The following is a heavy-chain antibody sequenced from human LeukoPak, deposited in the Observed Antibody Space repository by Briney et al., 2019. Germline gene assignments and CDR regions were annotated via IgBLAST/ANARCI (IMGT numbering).Heavy chain of an antibody. Sequence: PGGSLRLSCAASGFTFSSYAMSWVRQAPGKGLEWVSATSGSGGSTYYADSVKGRFTISRDNSKNTLYLQMNSLRAGDTAVYYCAKSPHYYDSSGYYNPTAYYFDYWGQGTLVTVSS. D-gene: IGHD3-22*01. CDR1: GFTFSSYA. CDR3: AKSPHYYDSSGYYNPTAYYFDY. CDR2: TSGSGGST. J-gene: IGHJ4*02. V-gene: IGHV3-23*01.